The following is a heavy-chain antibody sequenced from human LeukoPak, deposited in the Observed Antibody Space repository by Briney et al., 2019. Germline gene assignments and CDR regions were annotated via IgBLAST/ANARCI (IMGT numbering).Heavy chain of an antibody. CDR1: GFTFSSCA. CDR3: AKGGSGRYFLLPYSFDY. Sequence: GGSLRRSCAAAGFTFSSCAMSWVRQAPGKGLEWVSAISGSGGSTYYADSVKVRFTISRDNSKNTLYLLMNSLRAEDTAVYYCAKGGSGRYFLLPYSFDYWGQGTLVTVS. J-gene: IGHJ4*01. D-gene: IGHD1-26*01. V-gene: IGHV3-23*01. CDR2: ISGSGGST.